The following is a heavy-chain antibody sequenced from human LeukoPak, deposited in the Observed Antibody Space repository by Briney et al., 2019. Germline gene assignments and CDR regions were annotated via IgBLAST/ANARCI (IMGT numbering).Heavy chain of an antibody. V-gene: IGHV4-61*02. D-gene: IGHD3-22*01. Sequence: SQTLSLTCTVSGGSISSGSYYWSWIRQPAGKGLEWIGRIYTSGSTYYNPSLKSRVTISVDRSKNQFSLKLSSVTAADTAVYYCAPAKGYDSSGFSYWGQGTLVTVSS. CDR3: APAKGYDSSGFSY. J-gene: IGHJ4*02. CDR1: GGSISSGSYY. CDR2: IYTSGST.